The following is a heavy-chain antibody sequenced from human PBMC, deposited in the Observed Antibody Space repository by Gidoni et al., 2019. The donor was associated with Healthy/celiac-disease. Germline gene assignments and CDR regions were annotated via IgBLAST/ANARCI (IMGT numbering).Heavy chain of an antibody. D-gene: IGHD3-22*01. Sequence: QLQLQESGPGLVKPSETLSLTCTVSGGSISSSSYYWGWIRQPPGKGLEWIGSIYYSGSTYYNPSLKSRVTISVDTSKNQFSLKLSSVTAADTALYYCARDLEDYYDSSGGMDVWGQGTTVTVSS. CDR1: GGSISSSSYY. CDR3: ARDLEDYYDSSGGMDV. J-gene: IGHJ6*02. V-gene: IGHV4-39*07. CDR2: IYYSGST.